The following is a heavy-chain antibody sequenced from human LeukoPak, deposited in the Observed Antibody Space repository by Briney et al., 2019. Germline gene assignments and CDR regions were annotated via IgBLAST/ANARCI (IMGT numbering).Heavy chain of an antibody. CDR2: IGPGGDI. J-gene: IGHJ4*02. CDR3: ARRFDS. V-gene: IGHV3-48*01. CDR1: AFSFTAYS. Sequence: GGSLRLSCAASAFSFTAYSMNWVRQAPGRGLEWISYIGPGGDIYYADSVTGRFTVSRDTAKNSLYLQMNGLRVEDTAVYYCARRFDSWGQGTLVTVSS.